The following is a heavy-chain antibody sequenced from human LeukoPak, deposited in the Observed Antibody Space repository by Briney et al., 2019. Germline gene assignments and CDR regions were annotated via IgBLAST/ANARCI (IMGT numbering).Heavy chain of an antibody. CDR1: GYTFTSYA. CDR3: ASSHQIDYYDSSGYFGLPVDY. Sequence: ASVKVSCKASGYTFTSYAMHWVRQAPGQRLEWMGWINAGNGNTKYSQKFQGRVTITRDTSTSTAYMELSSLRSEDTAVYYCASSHQIDYYDSSGYFGLPVDYWGQGTLVTVSS. J-gene: IGHJ4*02. V-gene: IGHV1-3*01. CDR2: INAGNGNT. D-gene: IGHD3-22*01.